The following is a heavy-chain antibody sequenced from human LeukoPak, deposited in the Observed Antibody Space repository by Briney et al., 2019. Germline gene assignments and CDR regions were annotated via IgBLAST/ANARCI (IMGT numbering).Heavy chain of an antibody. D-gene: IGHD5-12*01. CDR3: ARSCLIVDIVATIRARLGGNGFDI. CDR2: INHSGST. V-gene: IGHV4-34*01. J-gene: IGHJ3*02. Sequence: TSETLSLTCAVYGGSFSGYYWSWIRQPPGKGLEWIGEINHSGSTNYNPSLKSRVTISVDTSKNQFSLRLSPVTAADTAVYYCARSCLIVDIVATIRARLGGNGFDIWGQGTMVTVSS. CDR1: GGSFSGYY.